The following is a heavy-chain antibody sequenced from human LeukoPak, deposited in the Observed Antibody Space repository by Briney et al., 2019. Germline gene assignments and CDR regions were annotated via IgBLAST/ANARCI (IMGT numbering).Heavy chain of an antibody. CDR2: SSPNSGGA. CDR1: VYTFSGYY. V-gene: IGHV1-2*02. J-gene: IGHJ4*02. Sequence: ASVKVSCKASVYTFSGYYIHWVRQAPGQGLEWMGYSSPNSGGANSAQKFRGRVTMTRDMSISTAYMELTRLGFDDTAVYYCAREGDGLLSKDFDYWGQGTLVTVSS. CDR3: AREGDGLLSKDFDY. D-gene: IGHD2-15*01.